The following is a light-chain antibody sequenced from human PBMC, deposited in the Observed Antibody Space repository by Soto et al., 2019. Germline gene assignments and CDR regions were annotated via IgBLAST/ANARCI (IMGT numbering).Light chain of an antibody. CDR2: GAS. V-gene: IGKV3-20*01. Sequence: EKMMSHSPATLSVTPGERATLSCRASQSVSSSYLAWYQQNPGQAPRLLIYGASNRATGIPDRFSGSGSGTDFTLTISSLEPEDFSVYYCQQYGGSPRTFGQGTRWIS. J-gene: IGKJ1*01. CDR3: QQYGGSPRT. CDR1: QSVSSSY.